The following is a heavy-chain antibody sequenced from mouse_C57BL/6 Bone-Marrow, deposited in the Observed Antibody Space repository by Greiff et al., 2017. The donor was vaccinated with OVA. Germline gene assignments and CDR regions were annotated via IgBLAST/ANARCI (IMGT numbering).Heavy chain of an antibody. D-gene: IGHD1-1*01. CDR1: GYTFTSYW. J-gene: IGHJ2*01. CDR2: IDPSDSYT. CDR3: ARGSILTSVVAMDY. Sequence: QVQLQQPGAELVKPGASVKLSCKASGYTFTSYWMQWVKQRPGQGLEWIGEIDPSDSYTNYNQKFKGKATLTVDASSSTAYMQLSSLTSEDSAVYYCARGSILTSVVAMDYWGQGTTLTVAS. V-gene: IGHV1-50*01.